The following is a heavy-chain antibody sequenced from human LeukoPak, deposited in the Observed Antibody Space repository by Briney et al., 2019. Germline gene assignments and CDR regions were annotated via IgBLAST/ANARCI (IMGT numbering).Heavy chain of an antibody. CDR3: ARESVLGWY. J-gene: IGHJ4*02. CDR1: TFTFSNYW. V-gene: IGHV3-7*03. CDR2: IKQDGSEK. Sequence: GGSLRLSCAASTFTFSNYWMSWVRQAPGKGLEWVANIKQDGSEKYYVDSVKGRFTISRDNAKNSLYLQMNSLRAEDTAVYYCARESVLGWYWGQGTLVTVSS. D-gene: IGHD3-3*01.